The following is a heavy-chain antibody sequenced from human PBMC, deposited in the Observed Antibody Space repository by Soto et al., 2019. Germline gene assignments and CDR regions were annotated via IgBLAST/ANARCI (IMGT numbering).Heavy chain of an antibody. CDR2: IIPIFGTA. J-gene: IGHJ5*02. D-gene: IGHD2-2*01. V-gene: IGHV1-69*12. Sequence: QVQLVQSGAEVKKPGSSVKVSCKASGGTFSSYAISWVRQAPGQGLEWMGGIIPIFGTANYAQKFQGRVTINADEYTRTEMMEHRSLRSEDPVVYYCEREGVYCINNSCHDLFDPWGQGTLVSDSS. CDR1: GGTFSSYA. CDR3: EREGVYCINNSCHDLFDP.